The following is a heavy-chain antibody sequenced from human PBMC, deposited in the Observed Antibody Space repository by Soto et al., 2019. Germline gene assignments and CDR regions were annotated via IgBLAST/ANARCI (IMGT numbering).Heavy chain of an antibody. CDR3: ARGGWGCTNGVCSPRYYYYYYGMDV. CDR1: GWSFSGYY. CDR2: INHSGST. J-gene: IGHJ6*02. Sequence: PXETLSLTCAVDGWSFSGYYWSWIRQPPGKGLDWIGEINHSGSTNYNPSLKSRVTISVDTSKNQFSLKLSSVTAADTAVYYCARGGWGCTNGVCSPRYYYYYYGMDVWGQGTTVTVSS. D-gene: IGHD2-8*01. V-gene: IGHV4-34*01.